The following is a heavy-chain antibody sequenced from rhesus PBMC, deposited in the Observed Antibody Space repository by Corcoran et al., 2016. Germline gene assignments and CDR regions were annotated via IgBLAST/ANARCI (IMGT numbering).Heavy chain of an antibody. V-gene: IGHV3-30*02. CDR2: IKRKMVGHTT. CDR3: TTAGSWNLNY. CDR1: GFTFSDSW. J-gene: IGHJ4*01. D-gene: IGHD6-25*01. Sequence: EVQLVESGAGLVQPGGSLRLPCAAAGFTFSDSWMTWFRQAPGKGLEWVAGIKRKMVGHTTGYAASVKGTFTISRVDSKDTLYLKMNNLKTEDTAVYYCTTAGSWNLNYWGQGVLVTVSS.